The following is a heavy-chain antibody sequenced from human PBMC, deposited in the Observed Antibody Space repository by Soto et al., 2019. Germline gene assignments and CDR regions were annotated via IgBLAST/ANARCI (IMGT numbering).Heavy chain of an antibody. D-gene: IGHD3-22*01. CDR3: ARGRRNAYYYDSSGQRYLDY. CDR2: INHSGST. J-gene: IGHJ4*02. CDR1: GGSFSGYY. V-gene: IGHV4-34*01. Sequence: ETLSLTCAVYGGSFSGYYWSWIRQPPGKGLEWIGEINHSGSTNYNPSLKSRVTISVDTSKNQFSLKLSSVTAADTAVYYCARGRRNAYYYDSSGQRYLDYWGQGTLVTVSS.